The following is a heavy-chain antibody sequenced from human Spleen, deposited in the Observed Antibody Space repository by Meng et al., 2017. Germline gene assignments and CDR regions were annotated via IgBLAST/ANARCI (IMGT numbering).Heavy chain of an antibody. CDR3: ARDPLGETYQYSFDI. J-gene: IGHJ3*02. CDR2: VSGSSSYI. Sequence: GGSLRLSCEPSGLIFSSYSMNWVRQTPGKGLEWVSFVSGSSSYIYYAESVKGRFTISRDNTNNFLYLQMNSLRVEDTAVYYCARDPLGETYQYSFDIWGQGTMVTVSS. V-gene: IGHV3-21*06. D-gene: IGHD3-3*01. CDR1: GLIFSSYS.